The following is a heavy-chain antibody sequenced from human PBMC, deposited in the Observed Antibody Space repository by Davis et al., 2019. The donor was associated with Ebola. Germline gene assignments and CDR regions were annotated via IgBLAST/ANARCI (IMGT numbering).Heavy chain of an antibody. Sequence: PSETLSLTCTVSGSSISSGYYWGWIRQPPGKGLEWIGSIHHSGSSYYNPSLKSRVTISVDTSKNQFSLKLSSVTAADTAVYYCALRGDSGWFDPWGQGTLVTVSS. V-gene: IGHV4-38-2*02. CDR2: IHHSGSS. CDR1: GSSISSGYY. J-gene: IGHJ5*02. CDR3: ALRGDSGWFDP. D-gene: IGHD3-16*01.